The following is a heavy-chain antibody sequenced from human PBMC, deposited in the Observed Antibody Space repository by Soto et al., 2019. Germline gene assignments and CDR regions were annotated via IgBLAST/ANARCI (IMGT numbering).Heavy chain of an antibody. J-gene: IGHJ3*02. CDR2: ISGGGGDT. CDR1: GLTFSNYA. D-gene: IGHD3-22*01. Sequence: GGSLRLSCTASGLTFSNYAMSWVRQAPGKGLEWASSISGGGGDTYYADSVKGRFTISRDNSKNTLFLQMNSLRVEDTALYYCAKKDGTDGYYDTFDIWGRGTMVTVSS. V-gene: IGHV3-23*01. CDR3: AKKDGTDGYYDTFDI.